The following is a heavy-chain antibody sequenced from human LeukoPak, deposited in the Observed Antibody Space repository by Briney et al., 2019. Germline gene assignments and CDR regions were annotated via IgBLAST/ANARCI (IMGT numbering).Heavy chain of an antibody. CDR2: ISAYNGNT. J-gene: IGHJ6*04. D-gene: IGHD3-10*01. CDR3: ARFSSSSGSYYNVYYYYGMDV. Sequence: GASVKVSCKASGYTFTSYGISWVRQAPGQGLGWMGWISAYNGNTNYAQKLQGRVTMTTDTSTSTAYMELRSLRSDDTAVYYCARFSSSSGSYYNVYYYYGMDVWGKGTTVTVSS. V-gene: IGHV1-18*04. CDR1: GYTFTSYG.